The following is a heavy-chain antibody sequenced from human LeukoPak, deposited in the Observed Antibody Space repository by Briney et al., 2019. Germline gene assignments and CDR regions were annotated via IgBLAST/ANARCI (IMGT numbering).Heavy chain of an antibody. CDR2: IYYSGST. CDR1: GGSMSPYY. J-gene: IGHJ6*02. CDR3: ARPKRDDVGNSFYYYGMDV. Sequence: SETLSLTCSVYGGSMSPYYWNWIRQPPGKGLEWIGYIYYSGSTNYNPSLKSRVTISIDTSKNQFSLKLSSVIAADTAVYYCARPKRDDVGNSFYYYGMDVWGQGTTVTVSS. V-gene: IGHV4-59*01. D-gene: IGHD4-23*01.